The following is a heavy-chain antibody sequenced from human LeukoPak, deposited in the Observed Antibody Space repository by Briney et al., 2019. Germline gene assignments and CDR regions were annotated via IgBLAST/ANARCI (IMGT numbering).Heavy chain of an antibody. V-gene: IGHV4-34*01. CDR3: ARRGYSSITFLNCFDP. CDR2: INHSGST. Sequence: SETLSLTCAVYGGSFSGYYWSWIRQPPGKGLEWIGEINHSGSTNYNPSLKSRVTISVDTSKNQFSLKLSSVTAADTAVYYCARRGYSSITFLNCFDPGGQGPLVTVSS. CDR1: GGSFSGYY. D-gene: IGHD6-13*01. J-gene: IGHJ5*02.